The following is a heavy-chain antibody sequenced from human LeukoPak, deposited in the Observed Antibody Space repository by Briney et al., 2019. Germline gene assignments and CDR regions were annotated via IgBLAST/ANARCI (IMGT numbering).Heavy chain of an antibody. CDR3: ARDAEYSSSWYNWFDP. CDR2: IIPILGIA. V-gene: IGHV1-69*04. CDR1: GGTFSSYA. Sequence: ASVKVSCKASGGTFSSYAISWVRQAPGQGLEWMGRIIPILGIANYAQKFQGRVTITADKSTSTAYMGLSSLRSEDTAVYYCARDAEYSSSWYNWFDPWGQGTLVTVSS. D-gene: IGHD6-13*01. J-gene: IGHJ5*02.